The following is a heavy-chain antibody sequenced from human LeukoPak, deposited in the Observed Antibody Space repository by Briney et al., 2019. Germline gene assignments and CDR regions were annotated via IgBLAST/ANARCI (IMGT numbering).Heavy chain of an antibody. V-gene: IGHV4-34*01. J-gene: IGHJ4*02. CDR1: GGSFSGYY. Sequence: SETLSLTCAVYGGSFSGYYWAWIRQPPGKGLEWIWEINHSASTNYNPSLKSRVTISVDTSKKQFSLKLSSVTAADTAVYYGARSDGYNYGQRFDYWGQGSLVTVS. CDR3: ARSDGYNYGQRFDY. CDR2: INHSAST. D-gene: IGHD5-18*01.